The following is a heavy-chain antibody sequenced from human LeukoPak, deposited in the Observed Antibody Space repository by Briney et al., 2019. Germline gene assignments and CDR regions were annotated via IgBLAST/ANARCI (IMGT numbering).Heavy chain of an antibody. CDR2: ISYDGSNE. CDR3: ARDPAKFWSGHDY. Sequence: PGGSLRLSCAASGFTFSSYAMHWVRQAPGKGLEWVAVISYDGSNEYYADSVKGRFTISRDNSKNTLYVQMNSLRAEDTAVYYCARDPAKFWSGHDYWGQGTLVTVSS. V-gene: IGHV3-30*04. J-gene: IGHJ4*02. D-gene: IGHD3-3*01. CDR1: GFTFSSYA.